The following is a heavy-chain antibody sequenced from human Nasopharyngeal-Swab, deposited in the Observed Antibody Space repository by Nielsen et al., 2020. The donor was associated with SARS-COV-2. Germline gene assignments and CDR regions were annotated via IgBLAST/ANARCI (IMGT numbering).Heavy chain of an antibody. CDR2: ISSSSSYI. J-gene: IGHJ4*02. V-gene: IGHV3-21*01. CDR3: ARSADIVLMVYAIPRGPFDY. D-gene: IGHD2-8*01. CDR1: GFTFSSYS. Sequence: GGSLRLSCAASGFTFSSYSMNWVRQAPGKGLEWVSSISSSSSYIYYADSVKGRFTISRDNAKNSLYLQMNSLRAEDTAVYYCARSADIVLMVYAIPRGPFDYWGQGTLVTVSS.